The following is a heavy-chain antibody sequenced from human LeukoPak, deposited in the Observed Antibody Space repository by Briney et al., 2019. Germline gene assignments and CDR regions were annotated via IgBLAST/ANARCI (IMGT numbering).Heavy chain of an antibody. V-gene: IGHV4-34*01. CDR3: AREGYYDSSGYLNFDY. CDR2: INHSGST. D-gene: IGHD3-22*01. CDR1: GGSFSGYY. J-gene: IGHJ4*01. Sequence: NPSETLSLTCAVYGGSFSGYYWSWIRQPPGKGLEWIGEINHSGSTNYNPSLKSRVTISVDTSKNQFSLKLSSVTAADTAVYYCAREGYYDSSGYLNFDYWGQGTLVTVSS.